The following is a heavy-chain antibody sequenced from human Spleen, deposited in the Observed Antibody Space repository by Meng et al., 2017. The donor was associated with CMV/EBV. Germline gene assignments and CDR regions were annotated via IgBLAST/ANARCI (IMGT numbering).Heavy chain of an antibody. CDR1: TFSSFS. Sequence: TFSSFSISWVRQAPGQGPEWIGRVVPRLAIADYLQKFQGRLTITADKSTSTVYMELSSLRSEDTAVYYCARDSFGIVVGATGNWFDPWGQGTLVTVSS. J-gene: IGHJ5*02. D-gene: IGHD6-13*01. V-gene: IGHV1-69*04. CDR3: ARDSFGIVVGATGNWFDP. CDR2: VVPRLAIA.